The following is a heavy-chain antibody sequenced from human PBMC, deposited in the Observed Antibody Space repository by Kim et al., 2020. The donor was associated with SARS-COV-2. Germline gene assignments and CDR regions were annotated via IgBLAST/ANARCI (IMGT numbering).Heavy chain of an antibody. J-gene: IGHJ6*03. Sequence: RFTISRHNSKNTLYLQMNSLRAEDTAVYYCARVSIGGYNWNNQHYYYMDVWGKGTTVTVSS. CDR3: ARVSIGGYNWNNQHYYYMDV. D-gene: IGHD1-20*01. V-gene: IGHV3-53*04.